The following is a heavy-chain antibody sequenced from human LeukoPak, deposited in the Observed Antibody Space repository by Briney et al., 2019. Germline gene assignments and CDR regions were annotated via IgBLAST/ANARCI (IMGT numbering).Heavy chain of an antibody. CDR1: GGPISSSTYY. CDR2: ISYSGNI. D-gene: IGHD2-8*01. Sequence: SETLSLTCTVSGGPISSSTYYWGWIRQPPGKGLEWIGSISYSGNIYYNPSLKSRVTISVDTSKNQFSLKLSSVTAADTAVYYCARVTVSHSYYYYYYMDVWGKGTTVTVSS. V-gene: IGHV4-39*07. J-gene: IGHJ6*03. CDR3: ARVTVSHSYYYYYYMDV.